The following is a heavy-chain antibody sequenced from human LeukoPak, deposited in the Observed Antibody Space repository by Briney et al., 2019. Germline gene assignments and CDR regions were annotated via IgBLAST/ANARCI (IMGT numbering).Heavy chain of an antibody. J-gene: IGHJ4*02. V-gene: IGHV3-23*01. D-gene: IGHD5-18*01. CDR3: ARDSGYSYGFWLEGWYYFDY. CDR1: GFTFSSYG. CDR2: ISGSGGST. Sequence: RAGGSLRLSCAASGFTFSSYGTSWVRQAPGKGLEWVSAISGSGGSTYYADSVKGRFTISRDNAKNSLYLQMNSLRSEDTAVYYCARDSGYSYGFWLEGWYYFDYWGQGTLVTVSS.